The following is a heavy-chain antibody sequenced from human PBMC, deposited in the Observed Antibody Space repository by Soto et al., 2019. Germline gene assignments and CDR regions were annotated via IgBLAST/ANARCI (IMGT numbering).Heavy chain of an antibody. V-gene: IGHV4-34*01. Sequence: PSETLSLTCAVYGGSFSGYYWSWIRPPPGKGLEWIGEINHSGSTNYNPSLKSRVTISVDTSKNQFSLKLSSVTAADTAVYYCATLGVATEYYGMDVWGQGTTVTVSS. CDR1: GGSFSGYY. J-gene: IGHJ6*02. CDR2: INHSGST. CDR3: ATLGVATEYYGMDV. D-gene: IGHD5-12*01.